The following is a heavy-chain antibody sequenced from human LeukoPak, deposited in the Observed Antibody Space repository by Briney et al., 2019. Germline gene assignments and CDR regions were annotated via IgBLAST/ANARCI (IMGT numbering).Heavy chain of an antibody. CDR1: GFTFSDYY. J-gene: IGHJ5*02. CDR3: ARGAGRWLQLWDWFDP. D-gene: IGHD5-24*01. CDR2: ISSSGSTI. V-gene: IGHV3-11*01. Sequence: GGSLRLSCAASGFTFSDYYMSWIRQAPGKGLEWVSYISSSGSTIYYADSVKGRFTISRDNAKNSLYLQMNSLRAEDTAVYYCARGAGRWLQLWDWFDPWGQGTPVTVSS.